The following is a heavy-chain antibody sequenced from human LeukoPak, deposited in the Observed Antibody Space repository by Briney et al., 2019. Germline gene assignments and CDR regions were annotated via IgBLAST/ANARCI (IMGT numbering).Heavy chain of an antibody. J-gene: IGHJ4*02. D-gene: IGHD6-13*01. V-gene: IGHV3-30*18. CDR2: ISHDGSDK. CDR1: GFTFSTYA. Sequence: GGSLRLSCEASGFTFSTYAMHWVRQTPGKGLEWVALISHDGSDKNYADSVKGRFTISRDNSNSTLYLQMDSLRGDDAAVYYCAKAVGSISWSFDYWGQGILVTVSS. CDR3: AKAVGSISWSFDY.